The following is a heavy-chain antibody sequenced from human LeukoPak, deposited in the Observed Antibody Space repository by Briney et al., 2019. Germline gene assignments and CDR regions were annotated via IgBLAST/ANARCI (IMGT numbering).Heavy chain of an antibody. CDR1: GFIFSNYW. CDR2: IHSDGSIT. CDR3: ARGGVVAATDY. J-gene: IGHJ4*02. D-gene: IGHD5-12*01. Sequence: GGSLRLSCAASGFIFSNYWMHWVRQAPGKGLVWVSQIHSDGSITGYADSVKDRFTISRDNAKNTLYLQMNSLRAEDTAVFYCARGGVVAATDYWGQGTLVTASS. V-gene: IGHV3-74*01.